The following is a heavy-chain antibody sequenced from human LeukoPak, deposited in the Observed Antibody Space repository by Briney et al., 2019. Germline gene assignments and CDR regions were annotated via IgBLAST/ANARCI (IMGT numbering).Heavy chain of an antibody. CDR1: GFTFEDYA. J-gene: IGHJ4*02. D-gene: IGHD3-3*01. CDR2: ISGNGNNI. V-gene: IGHV3-43*02. Sequence: QPGGSLRPSCAASGFTFEDYAMHWVRHGPGKGLEWVSLISGNGNNIYYADSVKGRFTISRDNSKNSLYLQMNSLRTEDTALYYCAKDLPQYYDFWSGYYGGFDYWGQGTLVTVSS. CDR3: AKDLPQYYDFWSGYYGGFDY.